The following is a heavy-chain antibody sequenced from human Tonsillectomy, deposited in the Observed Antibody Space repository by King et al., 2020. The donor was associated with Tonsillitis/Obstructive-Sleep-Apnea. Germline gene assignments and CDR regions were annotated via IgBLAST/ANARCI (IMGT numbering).Heavy chain of an antibody. CDR2: ISYDGSSK. CDR1: GFTFSSFG. V-gene: IGHV3-30*18. J-gene: IGHJ6*03. D-gene: IGHD3-3*01. Sequence: VQLVESGGGVVQPGRSLRLSCAASGFTFSSFGMHWVRQAPGKGLEWVAVISYDGSSKYYADSVKGRLTISRDNSKSTLYLQMNSLRAEDSAVYYGAKTEDFWSAYYTPERCYYMDVWGRGTTVIVSS. CDR3: AKTEDFWSAYYTPERCYYMDV.